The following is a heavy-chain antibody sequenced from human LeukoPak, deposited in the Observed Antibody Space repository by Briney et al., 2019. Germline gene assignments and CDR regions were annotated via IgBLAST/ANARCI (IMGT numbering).Heavy chain of an antibody. V-gene: IGHV3-53*01. CDR1: GFTVTSNY. D-gene: IGHD6-13*01. Sequence: GGSLRLSCAASGFTVTSNYMSWVRQAPGKGLEWVPSIYSDGRTFYADSVKGRFTTSRDNSKNTLSLQFNSLRVEDTAVYYCAGRFSSSWAHAYWGQGTLVTVSS. CDR2: IYSDGRT. J-gene: IGHJ4*02. CDR3: AGRFSSSWAHAY.